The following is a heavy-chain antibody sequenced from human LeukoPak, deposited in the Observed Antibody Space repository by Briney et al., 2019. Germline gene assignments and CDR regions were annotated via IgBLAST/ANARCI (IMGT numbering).Heavy chain of an antibody. CDR1: GYTFTNNY. J-gene: IGHJ5*02. CDR2: IYPRDGST. V-gene: IGHV1-46*01. D-gene: IGHD6-6*01. CDR3: ARGAFEYSSTEFDP. Sequence: GASVKVSCKASGYTFTNNYLHWVRQAPGQGLEWMGMIYPRDGSTSYAQNFQGRVTVTRDTSTTTVHMELRGLRSEDTAVYYCARGAFEYSSTEFDPWGQGTLVTVSS.